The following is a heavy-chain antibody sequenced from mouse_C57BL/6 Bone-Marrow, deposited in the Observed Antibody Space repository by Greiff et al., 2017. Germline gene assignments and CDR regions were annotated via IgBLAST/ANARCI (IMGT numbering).Heavy chain of an antibody. D-gene: IGHD1-1*01. Sequence: DVMLVESGGGLVKPGGSLKLSCAASGFTFSDYGMHWVRQAPEKGLEWVAYISSGSSNIYYADTVKGRFTISRDNAKNTLFLQMTSLRSEDTAMYYCARFSSVGYFDYWGQGTTLTVSS. V-gene: IGHV5-17*01. J-gene: IGHJ2*01. CDR2: ISSGSSNI. CDR1: GFTFSDYG. CDR3: ARFSSVGYFDY.